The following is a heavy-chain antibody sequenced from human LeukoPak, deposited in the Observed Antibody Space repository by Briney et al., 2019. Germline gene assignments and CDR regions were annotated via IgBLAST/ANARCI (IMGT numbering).Heavy chain of an antibody. D-gene: IGHD3-16*02. CDR2: IKQDGSEK. CDR3: ASILGDYVWGSYRPPYAFDI. J-gene: IGHJ3*02. V-gene: IGHV3-7*01. CDR1: GFTFSSYW. Sequence: GGSLRLSCAASGFTFSSYWMSWVRQAPGKGLEWVANIKQDGSEKYYVDSVKGRFTISRDNAKNSLYLQMNSLRAEDTAVYYCASILGDYVWGSYRPPYAFDIWGQGTMVTVSS.